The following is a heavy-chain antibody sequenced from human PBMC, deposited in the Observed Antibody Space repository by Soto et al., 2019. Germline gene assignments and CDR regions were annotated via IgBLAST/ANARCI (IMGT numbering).Heavy chain of an antibody. CDR2: ISSIGDTT. J-gene: IGHJ6*02. V-gene: IGHV3-23*01. D-gene: IGHD3-10*01. CDR3: ASEYGSGSYGYYYGMDV. Sequence: PGGALRLSCAASGFTFNNYGMTWVRQAPGKGLEWVSGISSIGDTTYYADSVKGRLTVSRDNSKNTLYLQMTSLRAEDTAVYYCASEYGSGSYGYYYGMDVWGQGTTVTVSS. CDR1: GFTFNNYG.